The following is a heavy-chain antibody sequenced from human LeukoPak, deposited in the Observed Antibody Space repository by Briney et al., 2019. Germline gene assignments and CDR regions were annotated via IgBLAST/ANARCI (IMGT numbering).Heavy chain of an antibody. Sequence: GGSLRLSCAASGFTFSSYGMHWVRQAPGKGLEWVAFIRYDGSNKYYADSVKGRFTISRDNSKNTLYLQMNSLRAEDTAVYYCAKDLEDIVVVVAAKGSGGIDYWGQGTLVTVSS. CDR3: AKDLEDIVVVVAAKGSGGIDY. J-gene: IGHJ4*02. D-gene: IGHD2-15*01. CDR1: GFTFSSYG. V-gene: IGHV3-30*02. CDR2: IRYDGSNK.